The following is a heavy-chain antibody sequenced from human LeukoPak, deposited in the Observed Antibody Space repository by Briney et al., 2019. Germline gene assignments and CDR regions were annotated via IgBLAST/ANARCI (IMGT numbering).Heavy chain of an antibody. CDR3: ARATLTYYYDSSGYVAFDY. CDR1: GGSFSGYY. V-gene: IGHV4-34*01. J-gene: IGHJ4*02. CDR2: INHSGST. D-gene: IGHD3-22*01. Sequence: SETLSLTCAVYGGSFSGYYWSWIRQPPGKGLEWIGEINHSGSTNYNPSLKSRVTISVDTSKNQFSLKLSSVTAADTAVYYCARATLTYYYDSSGYVAFDYWGQGTLVTVSS.